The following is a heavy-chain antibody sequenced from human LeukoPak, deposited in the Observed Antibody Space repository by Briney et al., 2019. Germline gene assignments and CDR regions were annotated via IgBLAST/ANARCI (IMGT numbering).Heavy chain of an antibody. J-gene: IGHJ3*01. V-gene: IGHV3-30*04. D-gene: IGHD3-22*01. Sequence: GGSLGLSCAASGIAFSNSIMHWVRQAPGKGLEWVSAMSFDGFSKYYADSLKGRLSISRDDSKNTVYLQMNSLRLEDTAVYYCAREGHTSGYCGTFDVWGQGTTVVVSS. CDR2: MSFDGFSK. CDR3: AREGHTSGYCGTFDV. CDR1: GIAFSNSI.